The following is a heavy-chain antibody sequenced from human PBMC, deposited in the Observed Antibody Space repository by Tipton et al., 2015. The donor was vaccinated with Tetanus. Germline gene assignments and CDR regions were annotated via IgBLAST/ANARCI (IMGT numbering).Heavy chain of an antibody. CDR2: VNTDGSEE. CDR1: GFTFSNYW. CDR3: VSGGGY. J-gene: IGHJ4*02. V-gene: IGHV3-7*03. D-gene: IGHD6-25*01. Sequence: SLRLSCAVSGFTFSNYWMNWVRQAPGKGLEWVASVNTDGSEEYYLDSVRGRLTISRDNARNSLSLQMISLRVEDTAVYYCVSGGGYWGQGTLVTVSS.